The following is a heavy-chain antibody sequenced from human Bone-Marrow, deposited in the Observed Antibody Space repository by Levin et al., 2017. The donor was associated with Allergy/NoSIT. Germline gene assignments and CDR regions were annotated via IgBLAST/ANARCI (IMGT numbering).Heavy chain of an antibody. J-gene: IGHJ4*02. CDR2: ISYDGSNK. D-gene: IGHD3-10*01. CDR1: GFTFSSYG. V-gene: IGHV3-30*18. Sequence: GESLKISCAASGFTFSSYGMHWVRQAPGKGLEWVAVISYDGSNKYYADSVKGRFTISRDNSKNTLYLQMNSLRAEDTAVYYCAKGSWILWFGELLPFDYWGQGTLVTVSS. CDR3: AKGSWILWFGELLPFDY.